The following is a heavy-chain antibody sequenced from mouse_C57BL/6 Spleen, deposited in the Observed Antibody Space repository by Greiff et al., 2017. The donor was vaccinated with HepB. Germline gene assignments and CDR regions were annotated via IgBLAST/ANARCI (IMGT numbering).Heavy chain of an antibody. CDR3: ARVGRYYFDY. Sequence: QVQLQQPGAELVRPGSSVKLSCKASGYNFTSYWMDWVKQRPGQGLEWIGNIYHSDSETHYNQKFKDKATLTVDKSSSTAYMQLSSLTSEDSAVYYCARVGRYYFDYWGQGTTLTVSS. J-gene: IGHJ2*01. CDR2: IYHSDSET. CDR1: GYNFTSYW. V-gene: IGHV1-61*01.